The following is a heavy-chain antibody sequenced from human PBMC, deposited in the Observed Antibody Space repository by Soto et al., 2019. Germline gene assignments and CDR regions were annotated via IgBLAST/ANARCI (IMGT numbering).Heavy chain of an antibody. CDR3: ARDLESSESYYRSYYYYGMDV. D-gene: IGHD1-26*01. V-gene: IGHV3-21*01. J-gene: IGHJ6*02. CDR1: GFTFSSYS. CDR2: ISSSISYI. Sequence: TXVSLRLSCAASGFTFSSYSMNWVGQAPGKGLEWVSSISSSISYIYYADSVKGRFTISRDNAKNSLYLQMNSLRAEDTAVYYCARDLESSESYYRSYYYYGMDVWGQGTTVTVSS.